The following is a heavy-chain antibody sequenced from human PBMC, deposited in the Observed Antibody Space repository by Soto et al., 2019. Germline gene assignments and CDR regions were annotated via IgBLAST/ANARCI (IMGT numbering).Heavy chain of an antibody. CDR3: ARVTSIVRGVSVDWFDP. D-gene: IGHD3-10*01. J-gene: IGHJ5*02. CDR1: GGTFSSYA. V-gene: IGHV1-69*01. CDR2: IIPMYGPA. Sequence: QVPLVQSGAEVKKPGSSVTVSCKASGGTFSSYAIHWVRQAPGQRPEWMGGIIPMYGPATYAQRFQGRVTITAEESTTTVYMALTTLPSRATAVSYCARVTSIVRGVSVDWFDPWGQGNVVSVPS.